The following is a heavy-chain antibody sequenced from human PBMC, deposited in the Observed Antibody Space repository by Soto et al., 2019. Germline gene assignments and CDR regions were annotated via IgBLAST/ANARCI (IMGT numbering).Heavy chain of an antibody. J-gene: IGHJ4*02. D-gene: IGHD3-10*01. CDR2: IYYSGST. V-gene: IGHV4-39*01. CDR1: GGSISSSSYY. CDR3: ARHLGNEAYGSGSFRFDY. Sequence: TSETLSLTCTVAGGSISSSSYYWVWIRQPPGKGLEWIGSIYYSGSTYYNPSLKSRVTISVDTSKNQFSLKLSSVTAADTAVYYCARHLGNEAYGSGSFRFDYWGQGTLVTVSS.